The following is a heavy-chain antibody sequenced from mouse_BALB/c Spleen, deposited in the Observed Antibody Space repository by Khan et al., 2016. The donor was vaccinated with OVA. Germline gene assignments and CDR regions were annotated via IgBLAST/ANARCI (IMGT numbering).Heavy chain of an antibody. CDR3: ARDYWFTY. V-gene: IGHV5-6-5*01. CDR1: GFTFSNYA. J-gene: IGHJ3*01. CDR2: ISSGGST. Sequence: EVELVESGGGLVTPGGSLKLSCAASGFTFSNYAMSWVRQTPEKRLEWVASISSGGSTYYPDSVKGRFTISRDNARNILYLQMSSLRSEDTAMYYCARDYWFTYWGQGTLVTVST.